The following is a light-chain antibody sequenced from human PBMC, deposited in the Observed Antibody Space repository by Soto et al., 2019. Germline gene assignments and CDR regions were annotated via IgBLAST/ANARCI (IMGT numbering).Light chain of an antibody. V-gene: IGKV1-5*03. CDR2: KAS. J-gene: IGKJ1*01. CDR3: QHYNSYSEA. Sequence: DIQMTQSPSTLSGSVGDIVTITCRASQTISSWLAWYQQKPVKAPKLLIYKASTLKSGVPSRFSGSGSGTEFTLTISSLQPDDFATYYCQHYNSYSEAFGQWTKVELK. CDR1: QTISSW.